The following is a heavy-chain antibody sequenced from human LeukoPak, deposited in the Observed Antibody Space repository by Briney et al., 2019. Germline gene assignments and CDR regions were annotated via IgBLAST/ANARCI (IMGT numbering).Heavy chain of an antibody. Sequence: SETLSLTCTVSGGSINNYYYNWVRQPAGKGLEWIGRISASGNTNNNPSLKSRVTMSVDTSKNQFSLNLNSVTAADTAVYYCASNTKLGNPSVRFRNWARETRVTFPS. D-gene: IGHD1-14*01. CDR1: GGSINNYY. V-gene: IGHV4-4*07. J-gene: IGHJ4*02. CDR2: ISASGNT. CDR3: ASNTKLGNPSVRFRN.